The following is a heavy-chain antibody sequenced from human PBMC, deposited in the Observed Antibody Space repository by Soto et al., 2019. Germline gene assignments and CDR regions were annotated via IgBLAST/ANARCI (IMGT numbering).Heavy chain of an antibody. V-gene: IGHV4-4*02. J-gene: IGHJ4*02. Sequence: SETLSLTCAVSGGSISSSNWWSWVRQPPGKGLEWIGEIYHSGSTYYNPSLKSRVTISVDTSKNQFSLKLSSVTAADTAVYYCARLRPYYDSSGYIFDYWGQGTLVTVSS. CDR3: ARLRPYYDSSGYIFDY. CDR1: GGSISSSNW. D-gene: IGHD3-22*01. CDR2: IYHSGST.